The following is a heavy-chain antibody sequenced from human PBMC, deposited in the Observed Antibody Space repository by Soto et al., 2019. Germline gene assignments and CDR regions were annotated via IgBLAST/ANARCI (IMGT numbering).Heavy chain of an antibody. CDR3: AGDTVAGQYGMDV. J-gene: IGHJ6*02. CDR2: INPSGGST. CDR1: GYTFTSYY. Sequence: QVQLVQSGAEVKKPGASVKVSCKASGYTFTSYYMHWVRQAPGQGLEWMGIINPSGGSTSYAQKFQGRVTMTRDTSTSTVYMELSSLRSEDTAVYYCAGDTVAGQYGMDVWGQGTTVTVSS. D-gene: IGHD6-19*01. V-gene: IGHV1-46*01.